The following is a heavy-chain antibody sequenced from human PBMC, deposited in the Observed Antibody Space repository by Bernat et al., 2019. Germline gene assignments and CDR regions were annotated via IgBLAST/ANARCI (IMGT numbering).Heavy chain of an antibody. J-gene: IGHJ5*02. D-gene: IGHD1-20*01. CDR1: GYSISSGYY. CDR2: IYHSGST. V-gene: IGHV4-38-2*01. Sequence: QVQLQESGPGLVKPSETLSLTCAVSGYSISSGYYWGWIRQPPGKVLEWIGSIYHSGSTYYNPSLKSRVTISVDTSKNQFSLKMSSVTAADTAVYYCARSPGRITGINWFDPWGQGTLVTVSS. CDR3: ARSPGRITGINWFDP.